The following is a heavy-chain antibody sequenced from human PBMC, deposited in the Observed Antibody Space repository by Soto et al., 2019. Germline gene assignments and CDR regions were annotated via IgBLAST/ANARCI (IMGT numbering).Heavy chain of an antibody. J-gene: IGHJ4*02. D-gene: IGHD3-9*01. CDR2: INPSGGST. CDR3: ARDYYDILTGSVFFDY. Sequence: ASVKVSCKASGYTFTSYYMHWVRQAPGQGLEWMGIINPSGGSTSYAQKFQGRVTMTRDTSTSTVYMELSSLRSEDTAVYYCARDYYDILTGSVFFDYWGQGTLVTVSS. CDR1: GYTFTSYY. V-gene: IGHV1-46*01.